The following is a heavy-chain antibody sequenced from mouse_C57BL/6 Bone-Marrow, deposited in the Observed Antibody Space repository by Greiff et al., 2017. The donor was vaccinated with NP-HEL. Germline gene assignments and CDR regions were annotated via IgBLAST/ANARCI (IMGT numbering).Heavy chain of an antibody. J-gene: IGHJ2*01. Sequence: EVQLQQSGAELVRPGASVKLSCTASGFNIKDYYMHWVKQRPEQGLEWIGRIDPEDGDTEYAPKFQGKATMTADTSSNTAYLQLSSLTSEDTAVYYCTPFTTGGGYFDYWGQGTTLTVSS. V-gene: IGHV14-1*01. CDR2: IDPEDGDT. CDR3: TPFTTGGGYFDY. D-gene: IGHD1-1*01. CDR1: GFNIKDYY.